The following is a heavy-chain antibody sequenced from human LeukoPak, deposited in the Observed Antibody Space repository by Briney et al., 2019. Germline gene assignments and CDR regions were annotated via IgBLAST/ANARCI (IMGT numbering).Heavy chain of an antibody. CDR2: IWYDGSNK. D-gene: IGHD1-26*01. CDR3: AKDVYSGSYYFDY. V-gene: IGHV3-33*06. Sequence: GGSLRLSCAASGFTFSSYGVHWVRQAPGKGLEWVAVIWYDGSNKYYADSVKGRFTISRDNSKNTLYLQMNSLRAEDTAVYYCAKDVYSGSYYFDYWGQGTLVTVSS. CDR1: GFTFSSYG. J-gene: IGHJ4*02.